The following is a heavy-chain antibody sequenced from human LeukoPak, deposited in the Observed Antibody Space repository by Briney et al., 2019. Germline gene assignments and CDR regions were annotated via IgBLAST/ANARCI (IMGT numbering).Heavy chain of an antibody. J-gene: IGHJ4*02. V-gene: IGHV3-23*01. CDR3: AKDNSDTAMVMSVDY. CDR2: ISGSGGST. CDR1: GFTFSSYA. D-gene: IGHD5-18*01. Sequence: GGSLRLSCAASGFTFSSYAMSWVRQAPGKGLEWVSAISGSGGSTYYADSVKGRFTISRDNSKNKLYLQMNSLRTEDTAVYYCAKDNSDTAMVMSVDYWGQGTLVTVSS.